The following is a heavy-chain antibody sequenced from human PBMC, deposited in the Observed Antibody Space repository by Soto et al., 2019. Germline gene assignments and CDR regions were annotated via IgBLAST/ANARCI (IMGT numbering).Heavy chain of an antibody. D-gene: IGHD6-13*01. V-gene: IGHV4-34*01. CDR2: INHSGST. J-gene: IGHJ6*04. Sequence: QVQLQQWGAGLLKPSETLSLTCAVYGGSFSGYYWSWIRQRPGKGLERIGEINHSGSTNCNPSLKSRVTISVDTSKNQFSLKMTSVTAADTAVYYCARRWQQVAPLLDVWGKGTAVTVSS. CDR1: GGSFSGYY. CDR3: ARRWQQVAPLLDV.